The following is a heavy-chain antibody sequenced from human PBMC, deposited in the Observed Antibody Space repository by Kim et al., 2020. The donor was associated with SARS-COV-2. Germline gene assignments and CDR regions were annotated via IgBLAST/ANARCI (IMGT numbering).Heavy chain of an antibody. J-gene: IGHJ6*02. CDR1: GGSISSSSYY. CDR3: ARHPVSLPGETYYYYGMDV. V-gene: IGHV4-39*01. CDR2: IYYSGST. D-gene: IGHD2-2*01. Sequence: SETLSLTCTVSGGSISSSSYYWGWIRQPPGKGLEWIGSIYYSGSTYYNPSLKSRVTISVDTSKNQFTLRLSSVTAADTAVYYCARHPVSLPGETYYYYGMDVSGHGTTVTVSS.